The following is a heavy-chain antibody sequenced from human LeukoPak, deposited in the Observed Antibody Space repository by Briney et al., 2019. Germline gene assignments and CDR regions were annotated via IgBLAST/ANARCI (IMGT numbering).Heavy chain of an antibody. CDR1: GYTFVTYT. D-gene: IGHD3-10*01. J-gene: IGHJ6*02. Sequence: GASVKVSCKTSGYTFVTYTMSWVRQAPGQGLEWMGWISAYNGNTNYAQKLQGRVTMTTDTSTSTAYMELRSLRSDDTAVYYCARDRYYGSGSYYVPRRESYYYYGMDVWGQGTTVTVSS. V-gene: IGHV1-18*01. CDR2: ISAYNGNT. CDR3: ARDRYYGSGSYYVPRRESYYYYGMDV.